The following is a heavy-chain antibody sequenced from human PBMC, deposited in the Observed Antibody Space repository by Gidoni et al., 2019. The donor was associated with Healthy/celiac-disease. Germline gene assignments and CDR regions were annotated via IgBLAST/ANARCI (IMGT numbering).Heavy chain of an antibody. CDR2: ISGSGGST. V-gene: IGHV3-23*01. J-gene: IGHJ4*02. Sequence: EVQLLESGGGLVQPGGSLRLSCSASGFPFRSYAMSWVPQAPGKGLEWVSAISGSGGSTYYADSVKGRFTISRDNSKNTLYLKMNSLRAEDTAVYYCAKDRALFYYDSSGYYAMAYFDYWGQGTLVTVSS. CDR1: GFPFRSYA. D-gene: IGHD3-22*01. CDR3: AKDRALFYYDSSGYYAMAYFDY.